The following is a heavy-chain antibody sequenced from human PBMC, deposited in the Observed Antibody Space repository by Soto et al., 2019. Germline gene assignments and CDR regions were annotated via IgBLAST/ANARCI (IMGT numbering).Heavy chain of an antibody. D-gene: IGHD6-13*01. CDR2: IYYSGST. J-gene: IGHJ3*02. V-gene: IGHV4-30-4*01. CDR3: ARRSTWYEAFDI. CDR1: GGSISSGDYY. Sequence: PSETLSLTCTVSGGSISSGDYYWSWIRQPPGKGLEWIGSIYYSGSTYYNPSLKSRVTISVDTSKNQFSLKLSSVTAADTAVYYCARRSTWYEAFDIWGQGTMVTVSS.